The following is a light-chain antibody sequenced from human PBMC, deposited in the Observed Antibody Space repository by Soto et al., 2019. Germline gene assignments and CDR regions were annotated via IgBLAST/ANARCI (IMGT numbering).Light chain of an antibody. V-gene: IGLV3-21*02. J-gene: IGLJ1*01. CDR2: DDR. Sequence: SCELTQPPSVSVAPGQTARVTCGGINVASRRVHWFQQRPGQAPVLVVYDDRDRPSGIPERFSGANSGNTATLTISRVEAGDEADYFCQVWDSASDHYVFGTGTKVTVL. CDR1: NVASRR. CDR3: QVWDSASDHYV.